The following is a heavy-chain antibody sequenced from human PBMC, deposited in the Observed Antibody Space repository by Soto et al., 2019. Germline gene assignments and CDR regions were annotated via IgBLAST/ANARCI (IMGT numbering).Heavy chain of an antibody. CDR3: AREPLYDSSGYYPDY. CDR1: GFTFSSYS. D-gene: IGHD3-22*01. J-gene: IGHJ4*02. V-gene: IGHV3-48*02. CDR2: ISSSSSTI. Sequence: GGSLRLSCAASGFTFSSYSMNWVRQAPGKGLEWVSYISSSSSTIYYADSVKGRFTISRDNAKNSLYLQMNSLRDEDTAVYYCAREPLYDSSGYYPDYWGQGTLVTVSS.